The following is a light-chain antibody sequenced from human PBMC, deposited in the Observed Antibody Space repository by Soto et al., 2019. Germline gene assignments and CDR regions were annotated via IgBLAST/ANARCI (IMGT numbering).Light chain of an antibody. CDR2: EVT. V-gene: IGLV2-14*01. CDR3: SSYTDSSNYV. J-gene: IGLJ1*01. CDR1: SSDVGGYNY. Sequence: QSVLTQPASMSGSPGQSITISCTGTSSDVGGYNYVSWYQRHPGKAPKLMIYEVTNRPSGVSNRFSGSRSGNTASLTISGLQAEDEADYYCSSYTDSSNYVFGTGTKLTVL.